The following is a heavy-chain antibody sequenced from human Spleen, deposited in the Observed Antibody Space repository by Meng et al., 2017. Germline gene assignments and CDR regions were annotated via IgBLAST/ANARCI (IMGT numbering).Heavy chain of an antibody. CDR3: ATDYVGATNAFDT. Sequence: ASVKVSCKVSGYSLSKLTIHWVRQPPGKGPEWRGDFDPDDGEPIYAQRLQGRNTMTEDTSTDTAYMELPSLRSEDTAVYYCATDYVGATNAFDTWGPGTMVTVSS. J-gene: IGHJ3*02. CDR1: GYSLSKLT. V-gene: IGHV1-24*01. D-gene: IGHD1-26*01. CDR2: FDPDDGEP.